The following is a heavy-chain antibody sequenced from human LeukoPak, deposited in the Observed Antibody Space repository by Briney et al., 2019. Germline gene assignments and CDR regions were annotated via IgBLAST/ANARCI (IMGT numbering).Heavy chain of an antibody. V-gene: IGHV4-4*02. CDR2: IYHSGST. J-gene: IGHJ4*02. D-gene: IGHD3-10*01. CDR1: GGSISSSNW. Sequence: SGTVSLTCADSGGSISSSNWWSWVRQPPGKGLEWIGEIYHSGSTNYNPSLKSRVTISVDKSKNQFSLKLSSVTAADTAVYYCARDYYGSGSYLDYWGQGTLVTVSS. CDR3: ARDYYGSGSYLDY.